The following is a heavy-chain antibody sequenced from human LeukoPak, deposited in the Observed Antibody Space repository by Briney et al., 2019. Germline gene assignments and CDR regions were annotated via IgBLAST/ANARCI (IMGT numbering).Heavy chain of an antibody. CDR3: AAVIGDAFDI. CDR2: ISSSSSYI. D-gene: IGHD3-16*01. V-gene: IGHV3-21*01. CDR1: GFTFSSYS. Sequence: GGSLTLSCPASGFTFSSYSMNWVRQAPGKGLEWVSSISSSSSYIYYADSVKGRFTISRDNAKNSLYLQMNSLRAEDTAVYYCAAVIGDAFDIWGQGTMVTVSS. J-gene: IGHJ3*02.